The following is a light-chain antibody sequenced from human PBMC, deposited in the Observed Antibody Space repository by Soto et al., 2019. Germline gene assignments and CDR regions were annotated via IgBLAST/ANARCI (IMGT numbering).Light chain of an antibody. J-gene: IGKJ4*01. Sequence: DIQMTQSPSTLSAFVGDRVTITCRASQSVNSWLAWYQQIPGKAPKLLIYDASTLESGVPSRFSGSGSGTEFTLTISSLQPDDFATYYCHQYNSYHTFGGGTKVDIK. CDR1: QSVNSW. CDR2: DAS. CDR3: HQYNSYHT. V-gene: IGKV1-5*01.